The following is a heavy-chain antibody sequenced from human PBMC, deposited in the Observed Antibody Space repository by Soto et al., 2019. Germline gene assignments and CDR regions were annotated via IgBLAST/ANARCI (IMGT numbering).Heavy chain of an antibody. J-gene: IGHJ4*02. D-gene: IGHD3-3*01. CDR2: IYYSGST. Sequence: SETLSLTCTVSGCSVSSGSYYWSWIRQPPGKGLEWIGYIYYSGSTNYNPSLKSRVTISVDTSKNQFSLKLSSVTAVDTAVYYCARTDFWSGYGDFDYWGQGILVTVSS. CDR3: ARTDFWSGYGDFDY. V-gene: IGHV4-61*01. CDR1: GCSVSSGSYY.